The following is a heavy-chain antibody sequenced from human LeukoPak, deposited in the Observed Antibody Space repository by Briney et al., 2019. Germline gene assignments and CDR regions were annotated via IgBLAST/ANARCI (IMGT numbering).Heavy chain of an antibody. J-gene: IGHJ4*02. D-gene: IGHD4-23*01. V-gene: IGHV3-23*01. Sequence: PGGSLRLSCAASGFTFSSYAMSWVRQAPGKGLEWVSAISGSGGSTYYADSVKGRFTISRDNAKNSLYLQMNSLRAEDTAVYYCARVDGGNDFDYWGQGTLVTVSS. CDR1: GFTFSSYA. CDR2: ISGSGGST. CDR3: ARVDGGNDFDY.